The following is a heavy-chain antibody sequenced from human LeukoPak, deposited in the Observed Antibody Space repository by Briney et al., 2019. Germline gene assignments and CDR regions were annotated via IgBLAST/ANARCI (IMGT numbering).Heavy chain of an antibody. Sequence: HAGGSLRLSCAVSGLTFSNYWMHWVRQAPGKGLVWVSRISNDGTSTSYADSVKGRFTISRDNAKNTLYLQMNSLRGEDTAVYYCARDGPGLHYWGQGALVTVSS. J-gene: IGHJ4*02. V-gene: IGHV3-74*01. CDR2: ISNDGTST. D-gene: IGHD4-11*01. CDR1: GLTFSNYW. CDR3: ARDGPGLHY.